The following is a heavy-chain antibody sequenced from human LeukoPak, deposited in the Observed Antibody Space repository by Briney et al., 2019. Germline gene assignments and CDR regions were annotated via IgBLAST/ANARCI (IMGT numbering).Heavy chain of an antibody. D-gene: IGHD6-19*01. CDR3: AKSGYRSGWYLDY. V-gene: IGHV3-23*01. Sequence: GGSLRLSCAASGFTFNNYAMSWVRQAPGKGLEWVSVISGSGGSTYYVDSAKGRFTISRDNSKNTLYLQMNSPRVEDTAVYYCAKSGYRSGWYLDYWGQGILVTVSS. J-gene: IGHJ4*02. CDR2: ISGSGGST. CDR1: GFTFNNYA.